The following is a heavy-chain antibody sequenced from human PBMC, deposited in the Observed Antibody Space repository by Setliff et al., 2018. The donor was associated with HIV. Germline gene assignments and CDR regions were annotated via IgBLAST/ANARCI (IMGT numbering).Heavy chain of an antibody. CDR1: GYTFSSYG. CDR2: ISGYNDNT. J-gene: IGHJ3*01. Sequence: GASVKVSCKASGYTFSSYGISWVRQAPGQGLEWMGWISGYNDNTKYVQKLQGRVTMTTDTSTRTVYMELRSLRHDDTAEYFCARVPYRSAWFSGGHDAFDVWGQGTMVTVSS. CDR3: ARVPYRSAWFSGGHDAFDV. V-gene: IGHV1-18*01. D-gene: IGHD6-19*01.